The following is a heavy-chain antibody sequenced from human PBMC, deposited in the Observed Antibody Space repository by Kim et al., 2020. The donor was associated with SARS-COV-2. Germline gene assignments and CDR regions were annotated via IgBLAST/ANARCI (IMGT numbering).Heavy chain of an antibody. D-gene: IGHD1-1*01. CDR2: IYSGGST. Sequence: GGSLRLSCAASGFTVSSNYMSWVRQAPGKGLEWVSVIYSGGSTYYADSVKGRFTISRDNSKNTLYLQMNSLRAEDTAVYYCARDLPPTGTTNYYYYGMDVWGQGTTVTVSS. J-gene: IGHJ6*02. CDR1: GFTVSSNY. CDR3: ARDLPPTGTTNYYYYGMDV. V-gene: IGHV3-53*01.